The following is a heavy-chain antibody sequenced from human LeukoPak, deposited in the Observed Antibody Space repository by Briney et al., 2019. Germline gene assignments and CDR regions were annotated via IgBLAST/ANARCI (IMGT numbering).Heavy chain of an antibody. D-gene: IGHD3-22*01. CDR1: GYSVTRGSY. Sequence: PSETLSLTCTVSGYSVTRGSYWGWIRQPPGKGLEWIANIYHSGSTYYNPSLKSRVTISVDTSKNQFSLKLSSVTAADTAIYYCARVHVNSGYYFGDAFDIWGQGTMVTVSS. V-gene: IGHV4-38-2*02. CDR3: ARVHVNSGYYFGDAFDI. J-gene: IGHJ3*02. CDR2: IYHSGST.